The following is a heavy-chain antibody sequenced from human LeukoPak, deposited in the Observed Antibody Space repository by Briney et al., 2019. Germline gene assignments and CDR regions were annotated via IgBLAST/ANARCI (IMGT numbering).Heavy chain of an antibody. CDR3: AKDRAALDY. Sequence: AGGSLRLSCAASGFTFSSYGMHWVRQAPGKGLEWVAFIWYDGSNKYYADSVKGRFTISRDNSKDTLYLQMNSLRAEDTAVYYCAKDRAALDYWGQGTLVTVSS. D-gene: IGHD3-10*01. V-gene: IGHV3-30*02. CDR1: GFTFSSYG. CDR2: IWYDGSNK. J-gene: IGHJ4*02.